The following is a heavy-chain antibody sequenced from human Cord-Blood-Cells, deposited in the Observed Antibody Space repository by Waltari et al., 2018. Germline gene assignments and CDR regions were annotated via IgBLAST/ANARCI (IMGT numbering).Heavy chain of an antibody. Sequence: QLQLQESGPGLVKPSETLSLTCTVSGGSISSSSYYWGWIRQPPGKGLEWIGSIYYSGSTYYNPSLKSRVTISVDTSKNQFSLKLSSVTAADTAVYYCAANDGGNDAFDIWGQGTMVTVSS. V-gene: IGHV4-39*01. D-gene: IGHD3-16*01. CDR1: GGSISSSSYY. CDR3: AANDGGNDAFDI. J-gene: IGHJ3*02. CDR2: IYYSGST.